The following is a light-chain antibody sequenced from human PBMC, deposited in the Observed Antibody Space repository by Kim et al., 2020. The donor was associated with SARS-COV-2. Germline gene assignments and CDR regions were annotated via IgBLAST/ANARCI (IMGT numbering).Light chain of an antibody. CDR1: QSISNG. J-gene: IGKJ1*01. CDR2: KAS. V-gene: IGKV1-5*03. Sequence: DIQMTQSPSTLSASVGDRVTITCRASQSISNGLGWYQHKPGKAPKLLIYKASTLESGVPSRFSGRGSGTEFTLTISSLQPDDFATYYCPQYASNSPRTFGQGTKVDIK. CDR3: PQYASNSPRT.